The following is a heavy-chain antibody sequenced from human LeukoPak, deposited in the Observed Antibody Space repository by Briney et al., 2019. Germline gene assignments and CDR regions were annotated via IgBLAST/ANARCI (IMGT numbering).Heavy chain of an antibody. J-gene: IGHJ3*02. V-gene: IGHV3-33*01. CDR2: IWYDGSNK. D-gene: IGHD2-2*01. Sequence: PGGSLRLSCAASGFTFSSYGMHWVRQAPGKGLEWVAVIWYDGSNKYYADSVKGRFTISRDNSKNTLYLQMNSLRAEDTAVYYCARFPTGYCSSTSCPHAFDIWGQGTMVTVSS. CDR1: GFTFSSYG. CDR3: ARFPTGYCSSTSCPHAFDI.